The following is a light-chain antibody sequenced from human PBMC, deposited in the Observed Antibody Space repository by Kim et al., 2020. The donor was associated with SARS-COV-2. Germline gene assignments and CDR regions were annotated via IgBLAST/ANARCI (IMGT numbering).Light chain of an antibody. J-gene: IGLJ3*02. CDR2: GNR. CDR1: SYIRGGGYL. V-gene: IGLV1-40*01. CDR3: QSYDSSLSGWV. Sequence: RVTLALMGCSYIRGGGYLLHWVQPLPGTGPKPPLYGNRNRPSGVPDRFPGSKSGTSASLAITGLQAEDGADYFRQSYDSSLSGWVFGGGAQPTVL.